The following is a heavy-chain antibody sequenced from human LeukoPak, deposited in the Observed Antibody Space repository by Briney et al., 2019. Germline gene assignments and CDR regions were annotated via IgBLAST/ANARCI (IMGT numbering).Heavy chain of an antibody. Sequence: PGGSLRLSCAASGFTVGSNYMSWVRQAPGKGLEWVSVIYSGGSTYYADSVKGRFTISRDNSKNTLYLQMNSLRAEDTAVYYCARGSTYYYGSGSYYNLQGAFDIWGQGTMVTVSS. CDR1: GFTVGSNY. D-gene: IGHD3-10*01. CDR2: IYSGGST. CDR3: ARGSTYYYGSGSYYNLQGAFDI. V-gene: IGHV3-53*01. J-gene: IGHJ3*02.